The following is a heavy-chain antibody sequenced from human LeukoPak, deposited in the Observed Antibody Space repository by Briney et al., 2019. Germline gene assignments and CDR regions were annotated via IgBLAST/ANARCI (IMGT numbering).Heavy chain of an antibody. Sequence: GGSLRLSCAASGFTFDDYAMHWVRQAPGKGLEWVSGINWNSGSIDSADSVKGRFTISRDNAVNSLYLQMNSLGAEDTALYYCAKGYCISTKCFFDYWGQGTLVTVSS. V-gene: IGHV3-9*01. CDR1: GFTFDDYA. D-gene: IGHD2-2*01. CDR3: AKGYCISTKCFFDY. CDR2: INWNSGSI. J-gene: IGHJ4*02.